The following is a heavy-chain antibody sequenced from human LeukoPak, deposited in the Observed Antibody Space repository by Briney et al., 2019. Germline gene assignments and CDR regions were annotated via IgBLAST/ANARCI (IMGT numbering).Heavy chain of an antibody. V-gene: IGHV4-59*01. CDR3: ASGYQIVS. D-gene: IGHD2/OR15-2a*01. CDR1: GGSISNYY. Sequence: SGTLSLTCTVSGGSISNYYWSWIRQPPGKGLEWIGYIYYGGTTDYNPSLKSRVTISVDTSKNQFSLTVRSVTAADTAVYYCASGYQIVSWGQGTLVSVSS. CDR2: IYYGGTT. J-gene: IGHJ5*02.